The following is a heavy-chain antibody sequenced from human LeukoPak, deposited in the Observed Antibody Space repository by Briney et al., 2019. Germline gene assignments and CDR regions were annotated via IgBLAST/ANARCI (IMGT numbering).Heavy chain of an antibody. CDR3: ASLEGSSTWYYFDY. D-gene: IGHD6-13*01. Sequence: GESLKISCKASGYTFTSYWIGWVRQMPGKGLEWMGIIYPGVSDTRYSPSFEGQVTISADKSINTAYLQWSRLKASDTAMYYCASLEGSSTWYYFDYWGQGTLVTVSS. J-gene: IGHJ4*02. CDR2: IYPGVSDT. V-gene: IGHV5-51*01. CDR1: GYTFTSYW.